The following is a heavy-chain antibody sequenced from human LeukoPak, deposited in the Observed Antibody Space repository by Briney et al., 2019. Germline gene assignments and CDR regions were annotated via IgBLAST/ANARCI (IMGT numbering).Heavy chain of an antibody. V-gene: IGHV3-66*01. CDR2: IYSGGST. D-gene: IGHD4-17*01. J-gene: IGHJ6*02. CDR3: ARGLYDYGDYGNYYYYGMDV. Sequence: GGSLRLFCAASGFTVSSNYMSWVRQAPGKGLEWVSVIYSGGSTYYADSVKGRFTISRDNSKNTLYLQMNSLRAEDTAVYYCARGLYDYGDYGNYYYYGMDVWGQGTTVTVSS. CDR1: GFTVSSNY.